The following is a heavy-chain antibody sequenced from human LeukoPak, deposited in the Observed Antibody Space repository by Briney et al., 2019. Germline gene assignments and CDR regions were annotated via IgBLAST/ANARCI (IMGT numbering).Heavy chain of an antibody. V-gene: IGHV1-3*01. CDR3: ARDLQPPYCSGGSCYRYYYGMDV. CDR1: GYTFTSYA. CDR2: INAGNGST. Sequence: ASVKVSCKASGYTFTSYAMHWVRQAPGQRLEWMGWINAGNGSTKYSQKFQGRVTITRDTSASTAYMELSSLRSEDTTVYYCARDLQPPYCSGGSCYRYYYGMDVWGQGTTVTVSS. D-gene: IGHD2-15*01. J-gene: IGHJ6*02.